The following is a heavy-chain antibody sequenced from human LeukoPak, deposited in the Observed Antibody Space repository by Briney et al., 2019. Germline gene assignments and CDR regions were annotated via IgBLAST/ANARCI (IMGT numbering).Heavy chain of an antibody. Sequence: SQTLSLTCTVSGGSLSSSSFYWGWIRQAPGKGLEWVASMYYSGTTYYNPSLKSRVTISADTSKKRFSLKLRSVTAADTAVYYCTRGSYDVLTGYSTLGEFWGQGTLVIVSS. CDR1: GGSLSSSSFY. J-gene: IGHJ1*01. CDR3: TRGSYDVLTGYSTLGEF. D-gene: IGHD3-9*01. CDR2: MYYSGTT. V-gene: IGHV4-39*01.